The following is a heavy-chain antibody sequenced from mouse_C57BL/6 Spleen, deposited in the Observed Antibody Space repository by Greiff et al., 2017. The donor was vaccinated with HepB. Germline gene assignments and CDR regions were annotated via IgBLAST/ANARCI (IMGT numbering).Heavy chain of an antibody. D-gene: IGHD2-4*01. CDR2: ISDGGSYT. CDR3: AREGYDYPFDY. CDR1: GFTFSSYA. J-gene: IGHJ2*01. V-gene: IGHV5-4*01. Sequence: EVQLVESGGGLVKPGGSLKLSCAASGFTFSSYAMSWVRQTPEKRLEWVATISDGGSYTYYPDNVKGRFTISRDNAKNNLYLQMSHLKSEDTAMYYCAREGYDYPFDYWGQGTTLTVSS.